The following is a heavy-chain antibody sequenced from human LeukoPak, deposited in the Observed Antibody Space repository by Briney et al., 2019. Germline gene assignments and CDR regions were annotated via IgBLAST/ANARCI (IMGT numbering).Heavy chain of an antibody. CDR1: GGSINSYY. CDR3: ARSAYSSGFYYFDF. V-gene: IGHV4-59*08. Sequence: PSETLSLTCTVSGGSINSYYWSWIRQPPGKGLEWIGHIYYSGSTNYNPSLKSRVTISVDTSKNQFSLKLRSVTAADTAVYYCARSAYSSGFYYFDFWGQGALVTVSS. D-gene: IGHD3-22*01. J-gene: IGHJ4*02. CDR2: IYYSGST.